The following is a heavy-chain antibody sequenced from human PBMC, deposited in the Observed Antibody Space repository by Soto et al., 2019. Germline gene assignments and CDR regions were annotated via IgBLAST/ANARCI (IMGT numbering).Heavy chain of an antibody. V-gene: IGHV3-11*05. CDR1: GYTFTSYY. Sequence: SCKASGYTFTSYYMHWVRQAPGQGLEWVSYISSSSSYTNYADSVKGRFTISRDNSKNTLYLQMNSLRAEGTAVYYCAKGVPGIAVAGTGYFQHWGQGTLVTVSS. J-gene: IGHJ1*01. D-gene: IGHD6-19*01. CDR3: AKGVPGIAVAGTGYFQH. CDR2: ISSSSSYT.